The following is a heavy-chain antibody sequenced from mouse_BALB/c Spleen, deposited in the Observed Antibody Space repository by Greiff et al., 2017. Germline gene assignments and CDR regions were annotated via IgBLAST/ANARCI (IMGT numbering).Heavy chain of an antibody. CDR2: IDPETGGT. Sequence: QVQLKESGAELVRPGASVTLSCKASGYTFTDYEMHWVKQTPVHGLEWIGAIDPETGGTAYNQKFKGKATLTADKSSSTAYMELRSLTSEDSAVYYCTRKRGVPFDYWGQGTTLTVSS. CDR3: TRKRGVPFDY. CDR1: GYTFTDYE. J-gene: IGHJ2*01. V-gene: IGHV1-15*01.